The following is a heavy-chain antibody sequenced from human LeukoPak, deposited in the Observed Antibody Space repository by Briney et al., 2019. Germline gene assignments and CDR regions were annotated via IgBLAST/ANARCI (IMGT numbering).Heavy chain of an antibody. D-gene: IGHD6-13*01. V-gene: IGHV3-23*01. CDR1: GFTFSSYA. Sequence: GGSLRLSCAASGFTFSSYAMGWVRQAPGKGLEWVSTITGGGSTTYYADSVKGRFTISRDNSKNTLYLQMNSLRAEDTALYYCARGSPVAATGRSWFDSWGQGTLVTVSS. J-gene: IGHJ5*01. CDR2: ITGGGSTT. CDR3: ARGSPVAATGRSWFDS.